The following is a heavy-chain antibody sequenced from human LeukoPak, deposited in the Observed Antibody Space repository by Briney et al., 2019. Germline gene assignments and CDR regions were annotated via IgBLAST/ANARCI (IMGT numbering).Heavy chain of an antibody. CDR1: GYSISSGYY. J-gene: IGHJ5*02. V-gene: IGHV4-38-2*02. D-gene: IGHD1-14*01. CDR2: IYYSGST. Sequence: SETLSLTCTVSGYSISSGYYWGWIRQPPGKGLEWIGYIYYSGSTNYNPSLKSRVTISVDTSKNQFSLKLTSVTAADTAVYYCARLPGIYTPLDPWGQGTLVTVSS. CDR3: ARLPGIYTPLDP.